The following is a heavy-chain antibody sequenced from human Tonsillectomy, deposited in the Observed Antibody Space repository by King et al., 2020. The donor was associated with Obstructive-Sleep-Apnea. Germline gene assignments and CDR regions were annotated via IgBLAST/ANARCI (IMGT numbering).Heavy chain of an antibody. Sequence: VQLVESGGGLVKPGGSLRLSCAASGFTFSNAWMSWVRQAPGKGLELVGRIKSKTDGGTTDYAAPVKGRFTISRDDSKNTLYLQKNSLKTEDTAVYYCTAGYGRGGSCLKVFDYWGQGTLVTVSS. CDR1: GFTFSNAW. J-gene: IGHJ4*02. D-gene: IGHD2-15*01. V-gene: IGHV3-15*01. CDR2: IKSKTDGGTT. CDR3: TAGYGRGGSCLKVFDY.